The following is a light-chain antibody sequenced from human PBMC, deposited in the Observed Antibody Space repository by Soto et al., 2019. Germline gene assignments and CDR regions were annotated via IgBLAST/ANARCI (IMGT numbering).Light chain of an antibody. CDR3: QHYGTSSWT. V-gene: IGKV3-20*01. J-gene: IGKJ1*01. Sequence: EIVLTQSPGTLSLSPGGRVTLSCMASPSVSSRHLAWYQQKAGQAPRHLIYGASSRATVIPDMFSGSGSGTDFTLTISRQEPEDFAVYYCQHYGTSSWTFGQGTKVEIK. CDR2: GAS. CDR1: PSVSSRH.